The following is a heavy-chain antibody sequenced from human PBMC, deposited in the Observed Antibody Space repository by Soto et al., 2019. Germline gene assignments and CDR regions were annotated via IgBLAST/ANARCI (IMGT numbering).Heavy chain of an antibody. CDR3: ARANDNSLNWNYGFDP. J-gene: IGHJ5*02. D-gene: IGHD1-7*01. V-gene: IGHV4-39*01. Sequence: QLQLQESGPGLVKPSETLSLTCTVSGGSISSSSYYWGWIRQPPGKGLEWIGSIYYSGSTYYNPSLKSRVTISVDTSKNQFSLKLSSVTAAETAVYYCARANDNSLNWNYGFDPWGQGTLVTVSS. CDR1: GGSISSSSYY. CDR2: IYYSGST.